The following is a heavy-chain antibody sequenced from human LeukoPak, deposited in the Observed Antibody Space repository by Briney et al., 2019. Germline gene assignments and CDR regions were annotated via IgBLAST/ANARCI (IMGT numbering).Heavy chain of an antibody. V-gene: IGHV3-21*01. CDR3: ARVSGSSSYPKNNWFDP. CDR2: ISSSSSYI. J-gene: IGHJ5*02. CDR1: GFTFSSYS. D-gene: IGHD6-6*01. Sequence: GGSLRLSCAASGFTFSSYSMNWVRQAPGKGLEWVSSISSSSSYIYYADSVKGRFTISRDNAKNSLYLQMNSLRAEDTAVYYCARVSGSSSYPKNNWFDPWGQGTLSPSPQ.